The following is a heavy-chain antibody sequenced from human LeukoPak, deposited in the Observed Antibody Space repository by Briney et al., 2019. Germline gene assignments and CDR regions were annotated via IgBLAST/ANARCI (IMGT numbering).Heavy chain of an antibody. Sequence: GRSLRLSCAASGFTFSTYWMHWVRQAPGKGLVWVSRINSDGSSTNYADSVKGRFTISRDNAKNTVYLQMNSLRAEDTAVYYCARGSVGPDCWGQGTLVTVSS. D-gene: IGHD1-26*01. CDR2: INSDGSST. J-gene: IGHJ4*02. V-gene: IGHV3-74*01. CDR3: ARGSVGPDC. CDR1: GFTFSTYW.